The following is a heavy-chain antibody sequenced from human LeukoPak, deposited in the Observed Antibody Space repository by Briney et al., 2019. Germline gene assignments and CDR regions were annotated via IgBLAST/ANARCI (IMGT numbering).Heavy chain of an antibody. V-gene: IGHV3-9*01. CDR3: AKGFYGSGSREYFQH. CDR2: ISWNSGSI. Sequence: GGSLRLSCAASGFTFDDYAMHWVRQAPGKGLEWVSGISWNSGSIGYADSVKGRFTIPRDNAKNSLYLQMNSLRAEDTALYYCAKGFYGSGSREYFQHWGQGTLVTVSS. D-gene: IGHD3-10*01. CDR1: GFTFDDYA. J-gene: IGHJ1*01.